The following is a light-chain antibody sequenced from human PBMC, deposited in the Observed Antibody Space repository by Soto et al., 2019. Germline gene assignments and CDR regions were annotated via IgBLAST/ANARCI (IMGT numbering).Light chain of an antibody. CDR1: SSDVGGYNY. CDR3: SSYAGSNNPYV. Sequence: QSVLTQPPSASGAPLQSVTLSCTSTSSDVGGYNYVSWYQQHPGKVPKVMIYEVSKRPSGVPDRFSGSKSGNTASLTVSGLQAEDEADYYCSSYAGSNNPYVFGTGTKVTVL. CDR2: EVS. J-gene: IGLJ1*01. V-gene: IGLV2-8*01.